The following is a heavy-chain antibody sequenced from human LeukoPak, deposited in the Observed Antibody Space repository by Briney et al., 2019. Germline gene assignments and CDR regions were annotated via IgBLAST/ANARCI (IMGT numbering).Heavy chain of an antibody. Sequence: ASVKVSCKASGYTFTSYDINWVRQATGQGLEWMGWMNPNSGNTGYAQKFQGRVTMTRNTSISTAYMELSSLRSEDTAVYYCARDLGGYCSSTSCYRAAVYWGQGTLVTVSS. J-gene: IGHJ4*02. CDR2: MNPNSGNT. CDR1: GYTFTSYD. CDR3: ARDLGGYCSSTSCYRAAVY. D-gene: IGHD2-2*02. V-gene: IGHV1-8*01.